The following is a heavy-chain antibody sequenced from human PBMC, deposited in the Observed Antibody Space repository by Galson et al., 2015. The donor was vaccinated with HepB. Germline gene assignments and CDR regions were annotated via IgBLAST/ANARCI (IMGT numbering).Heavy chain of an antibody. D-gene: IGHD1-26*01. J-gene: IGHJ4*02. CDR1: GFTFSSYW. V-gene: IGHV3-74*03. Sequence: SLRLSCAASGFTFSSYWMHWVRQAPGKGLVWVSRINSDGSSTTYADSVKGRFTISRDNAKNTLYLQMNSLRAEDTAVYYCARGASGVGAPNDYWGQGTLVTVSS. CDR3: ARGASGVGAPNDY. CDR2: INSDGSST.